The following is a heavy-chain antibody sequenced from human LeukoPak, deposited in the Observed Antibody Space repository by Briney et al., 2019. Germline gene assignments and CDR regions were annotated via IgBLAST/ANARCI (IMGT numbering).Heavy chain of an antibody. D-gene: IGHD2-2*01. CDR1: EFSLRSYT. Sequence: GGSLRLSCGDSEFSLRSYTMNWVRQAPGKGLEWVSGISAYGGSTYYADSVKGRFTISRDDSNNTLYLHMDSLGTEDTAVYYCARMPSAEIYYSYYMDVWGKGTTVTVSS. V-gene: IGHV3-23*01. CDR3: ARMPSAEIYYSYYMDV. J-gene: IGHJ6*03. CDR2: ISAYGGST.